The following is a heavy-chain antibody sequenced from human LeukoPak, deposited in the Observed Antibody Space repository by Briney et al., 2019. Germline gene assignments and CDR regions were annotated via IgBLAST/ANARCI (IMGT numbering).Heavy chain of an antibody. V-gene: IGHV5-51*01. J-gene: IGHJ6*03. CDR1: GYSITSYW. CDR3: ARQGYYYYYYYMDV. CDR2: IYPGDSNT. Sequence: GESLKISCQVSGYSITSYWIAWVRQMPGKGLEWMGIIYPGDSNTRYSPSFQGQVTISADKSISTAYLQWSSLKASDTAMYYCARQGYYYYYYYMDVWGKGTTVTVSS.